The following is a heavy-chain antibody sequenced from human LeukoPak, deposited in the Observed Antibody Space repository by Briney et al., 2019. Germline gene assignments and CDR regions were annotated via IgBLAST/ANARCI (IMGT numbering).Heavy chain of an antibody. CDR1: GGSISSSSYY. D-gene: IGHD3-22*01. Sequence: SETLSLTCAVSGGSISSSSYYWGWIRQPPGKGLEWIGSIYYSGSTYYNPSLKSRVTISVDTSKNQFSLKLSSVTAADTAVYYCDRDYDSSGSWGQGTLVTVSS. CDR3: DRDYDSSGS. J-gene: IGHJ5*02. CDR2: IYYSGST. V-gene: IGHV4-39*01.